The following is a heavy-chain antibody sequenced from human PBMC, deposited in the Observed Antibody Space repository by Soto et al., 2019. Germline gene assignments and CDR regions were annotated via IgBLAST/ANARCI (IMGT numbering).Heavy chain of an antibody. Sequence: EVQLLESGGGLVQPGGSLRLSCAASGFTFSSYAMSWVRQAPGKGLEWVSAISGSGGSAYYADSVKGRFTISRDNSKNTLYLQMNSLRAEDTAVYYCAGYSGYPPSWFDPWGQGTLVTVSS. D-gene: IGHD5-12*01. CDR2: ISGSGGSA. J-gene: IGHJ5*02. V-gene: IGHV3-23*01. CDR3: AGYSGYPPSWFDP. CDR1: GFTFSSYA.